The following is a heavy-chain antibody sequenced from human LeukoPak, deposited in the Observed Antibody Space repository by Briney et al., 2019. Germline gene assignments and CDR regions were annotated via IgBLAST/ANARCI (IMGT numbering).Heavy chain of an antibody. CDR1: GFTFSSYE. V-gene: IGHV3-48*03. Sequence: GGSLRLSCAASGFTFSSYEMNWVRQAPGKGLEWVSYISSSGGTIYYTDSVKGRFTISRDNAKNSLYLQMNSLRAEDTAVYYCARTQITMVRGLIDYWGQGTLVIVSS. D-gene: IGHD3-10*01. CDR2: ISSSGGTI. CDR3: ARTQITMVRGLIDY. J-gene: IGHJ4*02.